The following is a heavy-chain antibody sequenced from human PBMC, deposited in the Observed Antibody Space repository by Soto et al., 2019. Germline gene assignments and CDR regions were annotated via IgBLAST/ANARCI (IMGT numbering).Heavy chain of an antibody. D-gene: IGHD3-3*01. CDR3: AADLITIFGVVPLYAFDI. V-gene: IGHV1-58*02. CDR2: IVVGSGNT. CDR1: GFTFTSSA. J-gene: IGHJ3*02. Sequence: SVKVTCKASGFTFTSSAMQWVRQARGQRLEWIGWIVVGSGNTNYAQKFQERVTITRDMSTSTAYMELSSLRSEDTAVYYCAADLITIFGVVPLYAFDIWGQGTMVTVSS.